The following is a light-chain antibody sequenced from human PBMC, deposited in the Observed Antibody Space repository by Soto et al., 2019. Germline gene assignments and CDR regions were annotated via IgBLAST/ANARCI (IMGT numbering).Light chain of an antibody. CDR3: CSYARSTCYA. V-gene: IGLV3-1*01. Sequence: SYELTQPPSVSVSPGQTASITFSGDKLGDKYACWYQQKPGQSPVLVIYQDSKRPSGGSNRFSGSKSGNTASLTISGLQAEDESDYYCCSYARSTCYAFATGTKLTVL. CDR2: QDS. CDR1: KLGDKY. J-gene: IGLJ1*01.